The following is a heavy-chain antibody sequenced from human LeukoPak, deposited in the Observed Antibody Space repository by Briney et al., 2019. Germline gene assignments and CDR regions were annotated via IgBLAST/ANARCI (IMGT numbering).Heavy chain of an antibody. J-gene: IGHJ4*02. V-gene: IGHV1-2*02. CDR1: GYTFTGYY. D-gene: IGHD2-15*01. CDR3: ARRPPRGGPSVRDY. CDR2: INPNSGGT. Sequence: GASVKVSCKASGYTFTGYYMHWVRQAPGQGLEWMGWINPNSGGTNYAQKFQGRVTMTRDTSISTAYMELSRLRSDDTAVYYCARRPPRGGPSVRDYWGQGTLVTVSS.